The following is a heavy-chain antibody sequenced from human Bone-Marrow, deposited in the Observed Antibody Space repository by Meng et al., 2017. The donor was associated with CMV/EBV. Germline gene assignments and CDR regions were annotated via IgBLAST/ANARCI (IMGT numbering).Heavy chain of an antibody. CDR2: IYPGDSDT. CDR1: GYSFTSYW. D-gene: IGHD2-2*02. CDR3: ARHSYCSSTSCYNSY. Sequence: GGSLRLSCKGSGYSFTSYWIGWVRQMPGKGLEWMGIIYPGDSDTRYSPSFQGQVTISADKSISTAYLQWSSLKASDTAMYYCARHSYCSSTSCYNSYWGQGTLVTVSS. J-gene: IGHJ4*02. V-gene: IGHV5-51*01.